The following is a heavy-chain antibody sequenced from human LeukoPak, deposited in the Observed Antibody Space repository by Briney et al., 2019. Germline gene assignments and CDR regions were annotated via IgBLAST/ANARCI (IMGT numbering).Heavy chain of an antibody. CDR2: IPYDGSNK. D-gene: IGHD6-13*01. V-gene: IGHV3-30*04. CDR1: GFTFSSYE. Sequence: GGSLRLSCAASGFTFSSYEMNWVRQAPGKGLEWVAVIPYDGSNKYYADSVKGRFTISRENSKNRLYLQMNSLRAGDTAVYYCARAAYSSTWYSRYFDLWGRGTLVTVSS. J-gene: IGHJ2*01. CDR3: ARAAYSSTWYSRYFDL.